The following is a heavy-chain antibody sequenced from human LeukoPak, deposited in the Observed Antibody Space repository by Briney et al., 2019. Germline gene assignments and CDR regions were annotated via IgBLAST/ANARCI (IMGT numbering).Heavy chain of an antibody. CDR2: IYYSGTT. CDR1: GGSISSGDYN. D-gene: IGHD4-17*01. CDR3: ASHGDYGDYYFDY. V-gene: IGHV4-30-4*01. Sequence: PSETLSLTCTVSGGSISSGDYNWSWIRQPPGTGLEWIGSIYYSGTTYYNPSLRSRVTISVDTSKNQFSLKLSSVTAADTAVYYCASHGDYGDYYFDYWGQGTLVTVSS. J-gene: IGHJ4*02.